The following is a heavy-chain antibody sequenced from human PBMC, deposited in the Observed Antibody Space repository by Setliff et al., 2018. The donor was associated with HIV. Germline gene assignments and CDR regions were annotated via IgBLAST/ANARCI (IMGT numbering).Heavy chain of an antibody. CDR2: LNPSGDST. J-gene: IGHJ4*02. CDR1: GYTFTNYY. V-gene: IGHV1-46*01. CDR3: ARGGYHGFGSYGDY. Sequence: ASVKVSCKAPGYTFTNYYVHWVRQAPGQGLEWMGILNPSGDSTAYAQKFQGRVTMTRDTSTSTVYMELSSLRSDDTAVYYCARGGYHGFGSYGDYWGQGTLVTVSS. D-gene: IGHD3-10*01.